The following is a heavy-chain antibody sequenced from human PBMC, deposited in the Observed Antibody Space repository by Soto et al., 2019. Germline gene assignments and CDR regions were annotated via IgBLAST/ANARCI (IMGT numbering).Heavy chain of an antibody. Sequence: KPSETLSLTCTVSGGSISSYYWSWIRQPPGKGLEWIGYIYYSGSTNYNPSLKSRVTISVDTSKNQFSLKLSSVTAADTAVYYCARVRRDGDYPIDYWGQGTLVTVSS. CDR1: GGSISSYY. V-gene: IGHV4-59*01. J-gene: IGHJ4*02. CDR2: IYYSGST. D-gene: IGHD4-17*01. CDR3: ARVRRDGDYPIDY.